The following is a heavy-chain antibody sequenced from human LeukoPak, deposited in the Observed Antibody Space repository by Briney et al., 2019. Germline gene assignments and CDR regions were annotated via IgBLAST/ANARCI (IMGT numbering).Heavy chain of an antibody. V-gene: IGHV1-2*02. CDR3: ARGRRQQLARGWFDP. CDR1: GYTFTGYY. Sequence: GASVKVSCKASGYTFTGYYMHWVRQAPGQGLEWMGWINPNSGGTNYAQKFQGRVTMTRDTSISTAYMELSRLRSDDTAVYYCARGRRQQLARGWFDPWGQGTLVAVSS. D-gene: IGHD6-13*01. J-gene: IGHJ5*02. CDR2: INPNSGGT.